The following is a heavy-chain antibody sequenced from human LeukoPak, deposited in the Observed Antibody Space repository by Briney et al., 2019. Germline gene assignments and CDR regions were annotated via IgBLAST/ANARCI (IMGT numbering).Heavy chain of an antibody. J-gene: IGHJ5*02. CDR3: AVLRFLEWLLYRPFDP. V-gene: IGHV3-30*02. D-gene: IGHD3-3*01. Sequence: GGSLRLSCAASGFTFSSYGMHWVRQAPGKGLDWVAFIRYDGSNKYYADSVKGRFTISRDNSKNTLYLQMNSLRAEDTAVYYCAVLRFLEWLLYRPFDPWGQGTLVTVSS. CDR2: IRYDGSNK. CDR1: GFTFSSYG.